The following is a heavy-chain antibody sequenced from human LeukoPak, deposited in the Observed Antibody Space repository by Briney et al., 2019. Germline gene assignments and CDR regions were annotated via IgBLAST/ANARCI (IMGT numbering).Heavy chain of an antibody. Sequence: SVKVSCKASGGTFSSYAISWVRQAPGQGLEWMGGIIPIFGTANYAQKFQGRVTITADESTSTAYMELSSLRSEDTAVYYCARDGPGESLAFDIWGQGTMVTVSS. CDR3: ARDGPGESLAFDI. J-gene: IGHJ3*02. CDR1: GGTFSSYA. V-gene: IGHV1-69*13. CDR2: IIPIFGTA. D-gene: IGHD3-10*01.